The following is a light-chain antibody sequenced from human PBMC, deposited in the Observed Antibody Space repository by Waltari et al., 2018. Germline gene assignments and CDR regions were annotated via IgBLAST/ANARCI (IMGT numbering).Light chain of an antibody. CDR2: WAS. V-gene: IGKV4-1*01. CDR1: QSVLYSPNNKNY. CDR3: LQYYSAPRT. J-gene: IGKJ4*01. Sequence: DIVMTQSPDSLAVSLGERATMSCKSSQSVLYSPNNKNYLAWYQQKPGQPPKLLIYWASTRESGVPDRFSGSGSGTDFTLTISNLQAEDVAVYYCLQYYSAPRTFGGGTKVEIK.